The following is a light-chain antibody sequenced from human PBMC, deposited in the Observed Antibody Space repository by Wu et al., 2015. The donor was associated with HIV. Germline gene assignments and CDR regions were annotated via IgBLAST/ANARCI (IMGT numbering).Light chain of an antibody. CDR3: QYRSA. CDR2: YAS. CDR1: QSIGSN. J-gene: IGKJ4*01. Sequence: EIVLTQSPATLSLSPGERATLSCRPSQSIGSNLAWYQQKPGQAPRLLIYYASNRATGIPARFSGSGSGTDFSLTISSLEPQDFAVYYCQYRSAFGGGTKVEI. V-gene: IGKV3-11*01.